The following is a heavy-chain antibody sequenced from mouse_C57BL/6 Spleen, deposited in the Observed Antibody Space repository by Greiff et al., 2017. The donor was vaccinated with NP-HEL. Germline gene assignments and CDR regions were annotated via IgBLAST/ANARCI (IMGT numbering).Heavy chain of an antibody. J-gene: IGHJ2*01. CDR3: APHAADGYYGY. V-gene: IGHV1-59*01. Sequence: QVQLQQSGAELVRPGTSVKLSCKASGYTFTSYWMHWVKQRPGQGLEWIGVIDPSDSYTNYNQKFKGKATLTVDTSSSTAYMQLSSLTSEDSAVYYCAPHAADGYYGYWGQGTTLTVSS. CDR1: GYTFTSYW. D-gene: IGHD2-3*01. CDR2: IDPSDSYT.